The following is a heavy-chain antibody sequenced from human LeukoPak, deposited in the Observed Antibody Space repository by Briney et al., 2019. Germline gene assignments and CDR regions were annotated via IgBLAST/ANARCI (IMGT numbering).Heavy chain of an antibody. CDR1: GFTFRSHA. V-gene: IGHV3-64D*08. CDR2: INDDGSLT. Sequence: PGGSLRLSWSAAGFTFRSHAMHWVRQAPRKGLEYVSTINDDGSLTYYADSVKGRFTISRDNSKNTVYLQMNNLRPDDSAVYNCLKGGWATIGPPKDWGQGTQVSVSS. D-gene: IGHD5-24*01. J-gene: IGHJ4*02. CDR3: LKGGWATIGPPKD.